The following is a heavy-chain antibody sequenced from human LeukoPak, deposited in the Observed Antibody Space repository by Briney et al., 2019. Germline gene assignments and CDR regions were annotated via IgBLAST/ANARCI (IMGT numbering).Heavy chain of an antibody. Sequence: GGSLRLSCAASGFTFSSYGMTWVRQAPGKGLEWVSYINSSSSTIYYADSVKGRFTISRDNSKNTLYLQMNSLRAEDTAVYYCAKKYSTGLDPWGQGTLVTVSS. CDR1: GFTFSSYG. CDR2: INSSSSTI. D-gene: IGHD1-26*01. CDR3: AKKYSTGLDP. V-gene: IGHV3-48*01. J-gene: IGHJ5*02.